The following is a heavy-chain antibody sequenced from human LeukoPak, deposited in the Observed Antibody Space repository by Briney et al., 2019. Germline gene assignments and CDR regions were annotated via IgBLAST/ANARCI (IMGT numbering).Heavy chain of an antibody. Sequence: SETLSLTCTVSGGSISSYYWSWIRQPPGKGLEWIGYIYYSGSTNYNPSLKSRVTISVDTSKNQFSLKLSSVTAADTAVYYCARGSVCVDYWGQGTLVTVSS. D-gene: IGHD1-14*01. CDR2: IYYSGST. CDR3: ARGSVCVDY. CDR1: GGSISSYY. J-gene: IGHJ4*02. V-gene: IGHV4-59*01.